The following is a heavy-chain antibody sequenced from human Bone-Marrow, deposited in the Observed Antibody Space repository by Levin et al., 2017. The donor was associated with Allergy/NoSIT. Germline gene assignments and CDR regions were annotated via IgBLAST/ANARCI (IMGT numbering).Heavy chain of an antibody. J-gene: IGHJ1*01. Sequence: GESLKISCAASGFPFSSYGMHWVRQGPGKGLEWVASIWYDGSNKYYRDSVNGRFTISRDNSKNTLYLQMNSLRADDTAVYYCARDGSGSYFWFWGQGALVTVSS. CDR1: GFPFSSYG. V-gene: IGHV3-33*01. CDR2: IWYDGSNK. CDR3: ARDGSGSYFWF. D-gene: IGHD3-10*01.